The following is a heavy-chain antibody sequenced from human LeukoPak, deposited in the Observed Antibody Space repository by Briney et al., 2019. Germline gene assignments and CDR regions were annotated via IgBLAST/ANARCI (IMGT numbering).Heavy chain of an antibody. D-gene: IGHD4-17*01. V-gene: IGHV4-59*11. CDR3: ARDLVTVTKGFDI. CDR1: DDSFSSHY. CDR2: ISYIGST. Sequence: PSETLSLTCAVSDDSFSSHYWPWIRQPPGKGLEWIGYISYIGSTNYNPSLKSRVTISIDTSRNQFSLRLSSVTAADTAVYYCARDLVTVTKGFDIWGQGTMVSVSS. J-gene: IGHJ3*02.